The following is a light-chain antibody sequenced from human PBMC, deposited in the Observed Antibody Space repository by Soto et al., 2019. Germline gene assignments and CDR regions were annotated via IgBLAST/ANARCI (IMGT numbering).Light chain of an antibody. CDR3: QTWGTGIVV. CDR1: SEHSDYA. Sequence: QSVLTQSPSASASLGASVKLTCTLSSEHSDYAIAWHQQQPEKGPRYLMKVNSDGSHSKGDGIPDRFSGSSSGAERYLTISSLQPEDEADYYCQTWGTGIVVFGGGTKLTVL. J-gene: IGLJ2*01. V-gene: IGLV4-69*01. CDR2: VNSDGSH.